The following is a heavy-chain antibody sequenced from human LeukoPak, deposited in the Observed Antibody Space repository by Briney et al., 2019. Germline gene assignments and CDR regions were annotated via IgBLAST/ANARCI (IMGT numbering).Heavy chain of an antibody. V-gene: IGHV3-7*01. Sequence: GGSLRLSCAASEFTFSSYWMTWVRQAPGKGLEWVGNINLDGSDKYYGDSVKGRFTISRDNAKNSLYLQMNSLRAEDTAVYYCARDTRYFDYWGQGNMVTVSS. CDR3: ARDTRYFDY. CDR1: EFTFSSYW. CDR2: INLDGSDK. J-gene: IGHJ4*02.